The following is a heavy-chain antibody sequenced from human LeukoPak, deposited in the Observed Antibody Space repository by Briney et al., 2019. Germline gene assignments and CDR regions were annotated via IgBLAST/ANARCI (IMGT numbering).Heavy chain of an antibody. CDR2: IYYSGST. CDR1: GGSFSGYY. J-gene: IGHJ6*03. Sequence: MASETLSLTCAVYGGSFSGYYWSWIRQPPGKGLEWIGYIYYSGSTNYNASLKSRVTISVDTSNNQFSLKLSSVTAADTAVYYCARLPFPQIAAAGTGLYYYMDVWGKGTTVTISS. CDR3: ARLPFPQIAAAGTGLYYYMDV. D-gene: IGHD6-13*01. V-gene: IGHV4-59*01.